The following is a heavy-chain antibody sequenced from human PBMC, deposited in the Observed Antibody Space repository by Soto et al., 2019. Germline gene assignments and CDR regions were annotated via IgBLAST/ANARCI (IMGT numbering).Heavy chain of an antibody. J-gene: IGHJ5*02. CDR2: ISGSGGST. D-gene: IGHD2-15*01. CDR1: GFTFSSYA. Sequence: GGSLRLSCAASGFTFSSYAMSWVRQAPGKGLEWVSAISGSGGSTYYADSVKGRFTISRDNSKNTLYLQMNSLRAEDTAVYYCAKDISRYCSGGSCYSVGGNWFDPWGQGTLVTVSS. V-gene: IGHV3-23*01. CDR3: AKDISRYCSGGSCYSVGGNWFDP.